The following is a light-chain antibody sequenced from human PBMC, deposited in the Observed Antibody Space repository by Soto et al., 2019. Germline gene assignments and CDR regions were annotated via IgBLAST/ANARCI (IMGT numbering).Light chain of an antibody. J-gene: IGKJ4*01. V-gene: IGKV3-11*01. Sequence: EIVLTQSPAPLSLSPGERDTLSCRASQSVSSYLAWYQQKPGQAPRLLIYDASNRATGIPARFSGSGSGTDFTLTISSLEPEDFAVYYCQQRSNWPLTFGGGTKVDIK. CDR3: QQRSNWPLT. CDR1: QSVSSY. CDR2: DAS.